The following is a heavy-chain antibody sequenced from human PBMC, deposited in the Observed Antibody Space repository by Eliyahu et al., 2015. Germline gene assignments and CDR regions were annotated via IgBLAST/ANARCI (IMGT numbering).Heavy chain of an antibody. CDR3: AKDLEGGSYD. CDR1: GFTFRGYA. CDR2: ISGSGGST. V-gene: IGHV3-23*04. Sequence: EVQLVESGGRLVQPGGSLRLSCAASGFTFRGYAMSWVRQAPGKGLEGVSAISGSGGSTYYADSVKGRFTISRDNSKNTLYLQMNSLRAEDTAVYFCAKDLEGGSYDWGQGTLVTVSS. D-gene: IGHD1-26*01. J-gene: IGHJ4*02.